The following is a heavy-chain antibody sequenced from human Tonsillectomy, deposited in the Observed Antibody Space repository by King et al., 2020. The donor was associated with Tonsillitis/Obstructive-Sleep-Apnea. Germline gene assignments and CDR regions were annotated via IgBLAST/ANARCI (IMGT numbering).Heavy chain of an antibody. CDR3: VKSGYYDFWSGHYTYRYFMDV. J-gene: IGHJ6*03. D-gene: IGHD3-3*01. V-gene: IGHV3-9*01. Sequence: VQLVESGGGLVQPGRSLRLSCAASGFSFDDYAMYWVRQAPGKGLEWVSGISWNSGNIGYAESVKGRFTISRDNAKNSLYLQMNSLRAEDTALYYCVKSGYYDFWSGHYTYRYFMDVWGIGTTVTVSS. CDR2: ISWNSGNI. CDR1: GFSFDDYA.